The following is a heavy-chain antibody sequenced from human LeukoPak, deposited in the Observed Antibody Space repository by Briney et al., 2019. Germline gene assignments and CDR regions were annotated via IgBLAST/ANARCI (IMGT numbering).Heavy chain of an antibody. CDR2: IKSKTDGGTT. CDR3: TTDGEGYCSGGSYYSSFDY. V-gene: IGHV3-15*01. D-gene: IGHD2-15*01. CDR1: GFTFSNAW. Sequence: GGSLRLSCAASGFTFSNAWMSWVRQAPGKGLEWVGRIKSKTDGGTTDYAAPVKGRFTISRDDSKNTLYLQMNSLKTEDTAVYYCTTDGEGYCSGGSYYSSFDYWGQGTLVTVSS. J-gene: IGHJ4*02.